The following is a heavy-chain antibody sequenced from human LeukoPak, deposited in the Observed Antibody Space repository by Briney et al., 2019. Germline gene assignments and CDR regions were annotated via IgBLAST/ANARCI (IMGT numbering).Heavy chain of an antibody. CDR1: GGSISSSSYY. J-gene: IGHJ4*02. Sequence: KPSETLSLTCTVSGGSISSSSYYWGWIRQPPGKGLEWIGSIYYSGSTYYNPSLKSRVTISVDTSKNQFSLKLSSVTAADTAVYYCAGSIAVADRIDYWGQGTLVTVSS. D-gene: IGHD6-19*01. CDR2: IYYSGST. CDR3: AGSIAVADRIDY. V-gene: IGHV4-39*07.